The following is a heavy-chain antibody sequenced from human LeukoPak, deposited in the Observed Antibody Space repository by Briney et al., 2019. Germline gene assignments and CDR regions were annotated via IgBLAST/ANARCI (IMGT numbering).Heavy chain of an antibody. CDR3: ARGEDIGVVPAASGDAFDI. Sequence: ARSLRLSCAAPGFTFSSYAMQGVRQAPPKGLQWVAVISYDGSNKYYAVSVKGRFTISRDNSKNTLYLQMNSLRAEDTAVYYCARGEDIGVVPAASGDAFDIWGQGTMVTVSS. CDR2: ISYDGSNK. D-gene: IGHD2-2*01. J-gene: IGHJ3*02. CDR1: GFTFSSYA. V-gene: IGHV3-30-3*01.